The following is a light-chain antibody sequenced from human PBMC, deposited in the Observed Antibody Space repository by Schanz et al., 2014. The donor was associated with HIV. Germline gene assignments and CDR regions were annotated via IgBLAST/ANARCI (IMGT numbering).Light chain of an antibody. CDR1: QSVKSNF. CDR2: GAS. V-gene: IGKV3-20*01. Sequence: EIVLTQSPGTLSLSPGERGTLSCRASQSVKSNFIGWYQQKPGQAPSLLLYGASYRATGVPDRFSGSESGTEFNLTITRLEPEDFAVYYCQQSATLPQTFGQGTKVEIK. CDR3: QQSATLPQT. J-gene: IGKJ1*01.